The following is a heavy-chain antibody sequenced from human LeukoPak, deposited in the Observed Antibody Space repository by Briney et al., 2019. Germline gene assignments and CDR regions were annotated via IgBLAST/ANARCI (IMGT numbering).Heavy chain of an antibody. V-gene: IGHV3-30*18. CDR2: IASDGRDK. J-gene: IGHJ4*02. CDR3: AKGGARGAAKYYFDY. CDR1: GLTFNTYG. D-gene: IGHD6-13*01. Sequence: GGSLRLSCAASGLTFNTYGMHWVRQAPGKGLEWVAVIASDGRDKKYADSVKGRFTITRDNSKNTLYLQMNSLRAEDTAVYYCAKGGARGAAKYYFDYWGQGTLVTASS.